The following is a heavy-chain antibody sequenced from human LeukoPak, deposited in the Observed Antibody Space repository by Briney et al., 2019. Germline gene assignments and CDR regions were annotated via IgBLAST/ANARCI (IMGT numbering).Heavy chain of an antibody. CDR1: GFSLSTSGVG. CDR3: AHSRTDYGSGSYGFYYYGMDV. D-gene: IGHD3-10*01. CDR2: IYWDDDK. Sequence: SGPKLVNHTQTLTLTCTFSGFSLSTSGVGVDWIRQPPGNALEWLALIYWDDDKRYSPSLKSRLTITKDTSKNQVVLTMTNMDPVDTATYYCAHSRTDYGSGSYGFYYYGMDVWGKGTTVTVSS. J-gene: IGHJ6*04. V-gene: IGHV2-5*02.